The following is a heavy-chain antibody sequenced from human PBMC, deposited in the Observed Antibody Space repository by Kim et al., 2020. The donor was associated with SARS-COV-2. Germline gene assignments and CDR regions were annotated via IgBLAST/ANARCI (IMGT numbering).Heavy chain of an antibody. CDR3: AVPGGVGARSHDAFDI. J-gene: IGHJ3*02. V-gene: IGHV1-69*01. Sequence: KFTGRVTITADESTSTAYMELSSLRSEDTAVYYCAVPGGVGARSHDAFDIWGQGTMVTVSS. D-gene: IGHD1-26*01.